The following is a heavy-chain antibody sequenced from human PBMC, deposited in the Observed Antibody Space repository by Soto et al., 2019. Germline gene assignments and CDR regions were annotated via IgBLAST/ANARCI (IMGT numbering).Heavy chain of an antibody. CDR2: IYYSGST. D-gene: IGHD2-15*01. Sequence: QLQLQESGPGLVKPSETLSLTCTVSGGSISSSSYYWGWIRQPPGKGLEWIGSIYYSGSTYYNPSLKSRVPISVDTSKNQFSLKLSSVTAADTAVYYCARREGGYCSGGSCYPFDYWGQGTLVTVSS. J-gene: IGHJ4*02. CDR1: GGSISSSSYY. V-gene: IGHV4-39*01. CDR3: ARREGGYCSGGSCYPFDY.